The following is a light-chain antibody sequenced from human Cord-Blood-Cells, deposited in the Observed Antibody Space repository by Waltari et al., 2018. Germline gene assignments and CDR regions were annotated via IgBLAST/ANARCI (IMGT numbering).Light chain of an antibody. Sequence: QSVLTQPPSVSGAPGQRVTISCTGSSSNIGAGYDVHWYQQLPGTAPKPLIYGNSNRPSGVPDRFSGSKSGTSASLAITGLQAEDEADYYCQSYDSSLSGGLVFGGGTKLTVL. V-gene: IGLV1-40*01. CDR3: QSYDSSLSGGLV. CDR2: GNS. J-gene: IGLJ2*01. CDR1: SSNIGAGYD.